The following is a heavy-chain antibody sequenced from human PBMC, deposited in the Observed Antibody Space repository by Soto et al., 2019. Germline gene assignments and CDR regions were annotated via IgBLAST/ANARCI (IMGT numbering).Heavy chain of an antibody. V-gene: IGHV4-59*01. CDR1: GGSISNYY. CDR3: ASGGNWFDP. CDR2: MYYNGNI. J-gene: IGHJ5*02. Sequence: SETLSLTCNVSGGSISNYYWTWVRQSPEKGLEWIGYMYYNGNINYNPSLKSRVTISIDTSKNQSSLTLKSVTAADTAVYYCASGGNWFDPWGQGVLVTVSS. D-gene: IGHD3-16*01.